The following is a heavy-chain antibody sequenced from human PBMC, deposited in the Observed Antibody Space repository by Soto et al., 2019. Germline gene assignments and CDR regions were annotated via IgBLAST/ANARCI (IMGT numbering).Heavy chain of an antibody. CDR3: ASRKRTSDAFDI. J-gene: IGHJ3*02. CDR2: IYLDDSDM. V-gene: IGHV5-51*01. D-gene: IGHD1-1*01. CDR1: GYSFTPFW. Sequence: GESLKISCQASGYSFTPFWIGWVRQTPVKGLEWMGFIYLDDSDMRYSPSFQDQVTISADKSISTAYLQWSSLKASDTAMYYCASRKRTSDAFDIWGQGTLVTVSS.